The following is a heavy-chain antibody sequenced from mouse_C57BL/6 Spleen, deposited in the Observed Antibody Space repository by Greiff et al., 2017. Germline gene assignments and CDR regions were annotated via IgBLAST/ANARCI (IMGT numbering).Heavy chain of an antibody. CDR3: ARALLRVAMDY. D-gene: IGHD1-1*01. Sequence: QVQLQQPGAELVRPGSSVKLSCKASGYTFPSYWMHLVKQRPIHGLVWIGNIEPSDSETTNNQKFKDKATLTVDKVSSTAYMQLSSLTSEDSAVYYWARALLRVAMDYWGQGTSVTAAS. V-gene: IGHV1-52*01. CDR1: GYTFPSYW. CDR2: IEPSDSET. J-gene: IGHJ4*01.